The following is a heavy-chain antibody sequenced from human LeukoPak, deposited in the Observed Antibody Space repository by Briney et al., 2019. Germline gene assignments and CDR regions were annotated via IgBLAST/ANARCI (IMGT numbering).Heavy chain of an antibody. CDR3: ARATPFDY. V-gene: IGHV4-38-2*02. J-gene: IGHJ4*02. CDR1: GYSISSGYY. Sequence: SETLSLTCTVSGYSISSGYYCGWIRQPPGKGLEWIGSIYHSGSTYYNPSLRSRVAISVDTPKNQFSLKLSSVTAADTAVYYCARATPFDYWGQGTLVTVSS. CDR2: IYHSGST.